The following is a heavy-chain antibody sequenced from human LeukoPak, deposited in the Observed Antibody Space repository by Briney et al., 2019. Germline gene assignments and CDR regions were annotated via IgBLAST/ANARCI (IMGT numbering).Heavy chain of an antibody. CDR1: GFTFSSYS. D-gene: IGHD3-10*01. J-gene: IGHJ5*02. Sequence: PGGSLRLSCAASGFTFSSYSMTWVRQAPGKGLEWVSSISSSSSYIYYADSVKGRFTISRDNAKNSLYLQMNSLRAEDTAVYHCAKYAHGSGTSFDPWGQGTLVTVSS. CDR3: AKYAHGSGTSFDP. V-gene: IGHV3-21*01. CDR2: ISSSSSYI.